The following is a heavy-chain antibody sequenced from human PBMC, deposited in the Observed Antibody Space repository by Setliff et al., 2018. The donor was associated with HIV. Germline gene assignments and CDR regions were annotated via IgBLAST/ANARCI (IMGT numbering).Heavy chain of an antibody. CDR1: GGSINNNNYY. D-gene: IGHD3-10*01. Sequence: SETLSLTCTVSGGSINNNNYYWGWIRQPPGKGLEWIGSIYYTEGTYSNPSLTSRLSISIDTSKNRFSLTMTSVTAADTAVYYCARHRQISDWFDPWGQGILVTVSS. V-gene: IGHV4-39*01. J-gene: IGHJ5*02. CDR2: IYYTEGT. CDR3: ARHRQISDWFDP.